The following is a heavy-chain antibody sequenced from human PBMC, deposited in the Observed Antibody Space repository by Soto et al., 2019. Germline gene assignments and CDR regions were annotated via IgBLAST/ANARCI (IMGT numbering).Heavy chain of an antibody. V-gene: IGHV1-8*01. D-gene: IGHD2-8*02. J-gene: IGHJ5*02. CDR1: GHSLNKYD. CDR2: VNPNSGET. Sequence: ASVKVSCKASGHSLNKYDINWVRQAPGQGLEWMGWVNPNSGETGFAQKFQGRITMTRNTSINTVYMELRSLTSDATAVYFCSDTGGPCGQGTLVTVSS. CDR3: SDTGGP.